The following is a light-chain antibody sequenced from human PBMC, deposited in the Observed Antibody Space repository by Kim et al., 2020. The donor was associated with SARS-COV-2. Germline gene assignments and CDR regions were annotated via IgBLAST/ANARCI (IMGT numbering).Light chain of an antibody. CDR2: GAS. CDR1: QSVSSSY. V-gene: IGKV3-20*01. J-gene: IGKJ2*01. Sequence: EIVLTQSPGTLSLSPGERATLSCRASQSVSSSYLAWYQQKLGQAPRLLIYGASSRATGIPDRFSGSGSGTDFTLTISRLEPEDFAVYYCQQYGSSYTFGQGTKLEI. CDR3: QQYGSSYT.